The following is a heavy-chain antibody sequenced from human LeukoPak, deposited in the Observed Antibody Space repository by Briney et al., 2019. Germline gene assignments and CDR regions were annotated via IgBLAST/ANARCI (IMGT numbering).Heavy chain of an antibody. J-gene: IGHJ6*03. V-gene: IGHV3-21*01. Sequence: PGGSLRLSCAASGYTFSSYEMNWVPQAPGKGLEWVSSISTSSSYKYYADSVKGRFTISRDNAKNSLYLQMNSLRAEDTAVYYCARATWDPNYYYYMDVWGKGTTVTIS. CDR3: ARATWDPNYYYYMDV. D-gene: IGHD1-26*01. CDR2: ISTSSSYK. CDR1: GYTFSSYE.